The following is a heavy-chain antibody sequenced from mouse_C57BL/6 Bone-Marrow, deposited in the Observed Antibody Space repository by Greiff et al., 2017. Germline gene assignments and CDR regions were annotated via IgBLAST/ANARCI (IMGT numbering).Heavy chain of an antibody. CDR3: ARRLHYYGSSYWYFDV. V-gene: IGHV1-9*01. CDR2: ILPGSGST. Sequence: QVQLQQSGAELMKPGASVKLSCKATGYTFTGYWIEWVKQRPGHGLEWIGEILPGSGSTNYNEKFKGKATFTADTSSNTAYMQLSSLTTEDSAIYYCARRLHYYGSSYWYFDVWGTGTTVTVSS. J-gene: IGHJ1*03. CDR1: GYTFTGYW. D-gene: IGHD1-1*01.